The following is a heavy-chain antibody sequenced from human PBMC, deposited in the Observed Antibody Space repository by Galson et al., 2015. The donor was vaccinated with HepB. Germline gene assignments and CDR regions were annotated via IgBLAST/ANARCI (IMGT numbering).Heavy chain of an antibody. V-gene: IGHV3-30-3*01. CDR3: ARGHYYGSVDY. J-gene: IGHJ4*02. CDR1: GFTFKNSA. CDR2: ISFDANNK. Sequence: SLRLSCAASGFTFKNSAMRWVRQAPNKGLQWVAVISFDANNKDYSDSVKGRFTVSRDNSNNTLYLQMNSLRGDDTAVYFCARGHYYGSVDYWGQGILVTVSS. D-gene: IGHD3-10*01.